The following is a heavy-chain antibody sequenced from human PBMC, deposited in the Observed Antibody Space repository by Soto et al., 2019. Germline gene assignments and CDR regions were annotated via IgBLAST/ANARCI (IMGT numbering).Heavy chain of an antibody. V-gene: IGHV1-24*01. CDR2: FDPEDGET. D-gene: IGHD6-13*01. Sequence: GASVKVSCKVSGYTLTELSMHWVRQAPGKGLEWMGGFDPEDGETIYAQKCQVRVTMTEDTSTDTAYMELSSLRSEDTAVYYCATVGGIAAAGPHHNWFEPWGQGTLVTVSS. CDR3: ATVGGIAAAGPHHNWFEP. J-gene: IGHJ5*02. CDR1: GYTLTELS.